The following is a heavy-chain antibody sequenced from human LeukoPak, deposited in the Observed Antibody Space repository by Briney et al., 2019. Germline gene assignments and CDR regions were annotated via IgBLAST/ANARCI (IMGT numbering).Heavy chain of an antibody. CDR2: ISSSGSTI. J-gene: IGHJ4*02. D-gene: IGHD3-10*01. CDR3: ARVRVLWFGEIDY. V-gene: IGHV3-48*03. CDR1: GFTFSSYE. Sequence: PGGSLRLSCAASGFTFSSYETNWVRQAPGKGLEWVSYISSSGSTIYYADSVKGRFTISRDNAKNSLYLQMNSLRAEDTAVYYCARVRVLWFGEIDYWGQGTLVTVSS.